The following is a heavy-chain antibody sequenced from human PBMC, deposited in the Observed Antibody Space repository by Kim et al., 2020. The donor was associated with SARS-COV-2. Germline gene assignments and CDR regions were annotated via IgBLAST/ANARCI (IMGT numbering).Heavy chain of an antibody. V-gene: IGHV3-30*18. D-gene: IGHD6-13*01. J-gene: IGHJ4*02. CDR2: ISYDGSEE. CDR1: GFTFSSSG. CDR3: AKDRSSSWSIDY. Sequence: GGSLRLSCAASGFTFSSSGMHWVRQAPGKGLEWVAVISYDGSEEYYADSVKGRFTISRDNSKNTLYLQMNSLRPEDTAVYYCAKDRSSSWSIDYWGPGTLITVSS.